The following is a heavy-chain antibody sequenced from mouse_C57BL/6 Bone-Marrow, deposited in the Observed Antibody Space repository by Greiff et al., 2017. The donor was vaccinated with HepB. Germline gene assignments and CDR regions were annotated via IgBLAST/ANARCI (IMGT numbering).Heavy chain of an antibody. CDR2: INPNNGGT. J-gene: IGHJ3*01. D-gene: IGHD1-1*01. Sequence: EVKVVESGPELVKPGASVKIPCKASGYTFTDYNMDWVKQSHGKSLEWIGDINPNNGGTIYNQKFKGKATLTVDKSSSTAYMELRSLTSEDTAVYYCARRDLLLRTGAWFAYWGQGTLVTVSA. V-gene: IGHV1-18*01. CDR1: GYTFTDYN. CDR3: ARRDLLLRTGAWFAY.